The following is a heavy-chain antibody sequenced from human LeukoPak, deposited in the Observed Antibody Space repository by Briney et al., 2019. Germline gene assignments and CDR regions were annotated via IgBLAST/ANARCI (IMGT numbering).Heavy chain of an antibody. J-gene: IGHJ6*04. CDR1: GGTFSSYA. CDR3: ARVVGDILTGYYNGYYYYGMDV. D-gene: IGHD3-9*01. V-gene: IGHV1-69*13. CDR2: IIPIFGTA. Sequence: ASVKVSCKASGGTFSSYAISWVRQAPGQGPEWMGGIIPIFGTANYAQKFQGRVTITADESTSTAYMELSSLRSEDTAVYYCARVVGDILTGYYNGYYYYGMDVWGKGTTVTVSS.